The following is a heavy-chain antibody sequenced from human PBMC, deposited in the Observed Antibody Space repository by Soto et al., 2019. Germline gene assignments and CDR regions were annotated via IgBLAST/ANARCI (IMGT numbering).Heavy chain of an antibody. CDR3: ARERMDYVWGSYRLRNHYYFDY. Sequence: RASVKVSCKASGYTFTGYYMHWVRQAPGQGLEWMGWIKPNSGGTNYAQKFQGWVTMTRDTSISTAYMELSRLRSDDTAVYYCARERMDYVWGSYRLRNHYYFDYWGQGTLVTVSS. J-gene: IGHJ4*02. D-gene: IGHD3-16*02. CDR1: GYTFTGYY. CDR2: IKPNSGGT. V-gene: IGHV1-2*04.